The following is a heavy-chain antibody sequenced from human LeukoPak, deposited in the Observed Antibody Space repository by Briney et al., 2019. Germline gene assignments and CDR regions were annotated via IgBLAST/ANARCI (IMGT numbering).Heavy chain of an antibody. Sequence: GGSLRLSCTASGFTFDDYGMSWVRQAPGKGLEWVSAISGSGGSTYYADSVKGRFTISRDNSKNTLYLQMNSLRAEDTAVYYCAKDRGIISDYWGQGTLVTVSS. CDR3: AKDRGIISDY. V-gene: IGHV3-23*01. CDR2: ISGSGGST. D-gene: IGHD3-10*01. CDR1: GFTFDDYG. J-gene: IGHJ4*02.